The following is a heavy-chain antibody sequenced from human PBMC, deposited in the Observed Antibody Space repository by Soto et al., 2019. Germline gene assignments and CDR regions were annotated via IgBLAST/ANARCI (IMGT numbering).Heavy chain of an antibody. Sequence: GGSLRLSCEGSGFTFSDYYISWIRQAPGKGLEWISYSSNSGAFSRYADSVKGRFSISRDNTKNLLYLQMNSLRAEDTAVYYCAKDMESIPFTFGGVIAQLDYWGQGTLVTVSS. CDR1: GFTFSDYY. V-gene: IGHV3-11*05. CDR3: AKDMESIPFTFGGVIAQLDY. J-gene: IGHJ4*02. D-gene: IGHD3-16*02. CDR2: SSNSGAFS.